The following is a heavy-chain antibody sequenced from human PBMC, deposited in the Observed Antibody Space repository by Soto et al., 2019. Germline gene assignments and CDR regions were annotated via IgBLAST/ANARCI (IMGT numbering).Heavy chain of an antibody. J-gene: IGHJ4*02. CDR1: GGSISSYY. D-gene: IGHD3-10*01. CDR2: IYYSGST. CDR3: ARNYGPGYTFDY. V-gene: IGHV4-59*08. Sequence: SETLSLTCTVSGGSISSYYWSWIRQPPGKGLEWIGYIYYSGSTHYNPSLKSRVTISVDTSKNQFSLKLSSVTAADTAAYYCARNYGPGYTFDYWGQGTLVTVSS.